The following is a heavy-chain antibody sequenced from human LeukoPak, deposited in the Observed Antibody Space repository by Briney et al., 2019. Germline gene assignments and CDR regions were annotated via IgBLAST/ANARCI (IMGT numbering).Heavy chain of an antibody. CDR3: ARVWARRDGYNWFDY. Sequence: SQTLSLTCAISGDSVSSEDAAWNWIRQSPSRGLEWLGRTYYRSKWYNDYAVSVKSRITINPDTSKNQFSLQLNSVTPEDTAVYYCARVWARRDGYNWFDYWGQGTLVTVSS. CDR1: GDSVSSEDAA. J-gene: IGHJ4*02. V-gene: IGHV6-1*01. D-gene: IGHD5-24*01. CDR2: TYYRSKWYN.